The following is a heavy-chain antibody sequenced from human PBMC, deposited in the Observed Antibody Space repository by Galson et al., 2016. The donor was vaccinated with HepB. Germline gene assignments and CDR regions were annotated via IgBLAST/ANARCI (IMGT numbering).Heavy chain of an antibody. CDR2: IKQDGSEK. Sequence: SLRLSCAASGFTFSNFYMIWVRQAPGKGLEWVANIKQDGSEKSYVDSVQGRFTISRDNAKNSLYLQMDSLRVADTAVYYCAKDDHWNQVDFWGQGTLVTVSS. CDR1: GFTFSNFY. V-gene: IGHV3-7*01. J-gene: IGHJ4*02. D-gene: IGHD1-14*01. CDR3: AKDDHWNQVDF.